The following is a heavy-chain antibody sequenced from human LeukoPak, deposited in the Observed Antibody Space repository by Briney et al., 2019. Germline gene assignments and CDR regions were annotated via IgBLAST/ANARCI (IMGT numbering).Heavy chain of an antibody. D-gene: IGHD5-18*01. Sequence: GGSLRLSCAASGFTFSSYAMSWVRQAPGKGLEWVSAISGSGGSTYYADSVKDRFTISRDNSKNTLYLQMNSLRAEDTAVYYCAKGRIQLWFIFNYWGQGTLVTVSS. V-gene: IGHV3-23*01. CDR1: GFTFSSYA. CDR3: AKGRIQLWFIFNY. CDR2: ISGSGGST. J-gene: IGHJ4*02.